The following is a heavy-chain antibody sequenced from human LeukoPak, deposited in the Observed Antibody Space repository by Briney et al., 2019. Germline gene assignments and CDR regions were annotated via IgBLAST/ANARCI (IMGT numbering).Heavy chain of an antibody. Sequence: ASVKVSCKASGYTFTGNYIYWVRQAPGQGLEWMGWINPNSGGTNYAQKFQGRVTMTRDTSISTAYMELSRLRSDDTAVYFCARDRIAARPSAAFDIWGQGTMVTVSS. CDR3: ARDRIAARPSAAFDI. D-gene: IGHD6-6*01. V-gene: IGHV1-2*02. CDR2: INPNSGGT. J-gene: IGHJ3*02. CDR1: GYTFTGNY.